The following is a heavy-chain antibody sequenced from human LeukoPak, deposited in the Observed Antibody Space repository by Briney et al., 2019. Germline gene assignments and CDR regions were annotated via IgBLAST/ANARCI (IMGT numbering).Heavy chain of an antibody. D-gene: IGHD6-19*01. Sequence: GGSLRLSCAASGFTFSSYAMSWVRQAPGKGLEWVSAISDSGGSTYYADSVKGRFTISRDNSKNTLYLQMNSLRAEDTAVYYCAKDRVSSSGWSDWFDPWGQGTLVTVSS. CDR3: AKDRVSSSGWSDWFDP. CDR1: GFTFSSYA. J-gene: IGHJ5*02. CDR2: ISDSGGST. V-gene: IGHV3-23*01.